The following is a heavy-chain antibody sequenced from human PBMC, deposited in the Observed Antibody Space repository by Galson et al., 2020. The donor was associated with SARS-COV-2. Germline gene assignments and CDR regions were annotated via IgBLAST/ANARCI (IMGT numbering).Heavy chain of an antibody. CDR3: ARVGGMATTPASYYYYGLDV. V-gene: IGHV3-21*01. CDR2: ISDGGTYI. D-gene: IGHD3-16*01. J-gene: IGHJ6*02. CDR1: GFPFSSYS. Sequence: GGSLRLSCAASGFPFSSYSLNWVRQAPGKGLEWVSSISDGGTYIYYAESVKGRFTISRDNAKNSLFLQMHSLRDDDPAVYYCARVGGMATTPASYYYYGLDVWGPGTMVTVS.